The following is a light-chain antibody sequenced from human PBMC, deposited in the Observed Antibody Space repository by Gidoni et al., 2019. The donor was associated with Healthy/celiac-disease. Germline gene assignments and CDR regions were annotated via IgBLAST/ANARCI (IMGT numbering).Light chain of an antibody. CDR3: QQYYRYPQT. Sequence: AIRMTQSPSTFSSSTGDRVTITCRASQGVSSYLAWYQQKPGKAPKLLIYAASTWQSGVPARFSGSGSGTDFTLTISCLQSEDFATYYCQQYYRYPQTFGQGTKVEIK. CDR2: AAS. CDR1: QGVSSY. V-gene: IGKV1-8*01. J-gene: IGKJ1*01.